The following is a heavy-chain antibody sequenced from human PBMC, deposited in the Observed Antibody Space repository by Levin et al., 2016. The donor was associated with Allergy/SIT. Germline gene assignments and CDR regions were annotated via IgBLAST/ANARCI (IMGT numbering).Heavy chain of an antibody. D-gene: IGHD1-14*01. V-gene: IGHV1-18*04. CDR1: GYTFTSYG. J-gene: IGHJ6*02. CDR3: ATDRQGYDPDMGYYGMDV. CDR2: ISAYNGNT. Sequence: ASVKVSCKASGYTFTSYGISWVRQAPGQGLEWMGWISAYNGNTNYAQKLQGRVTMTTDTSTDTAYMELSSLRSEDTAVYYCATDRQGYDPDMGYYGMDVWGQGTTVTVSS.